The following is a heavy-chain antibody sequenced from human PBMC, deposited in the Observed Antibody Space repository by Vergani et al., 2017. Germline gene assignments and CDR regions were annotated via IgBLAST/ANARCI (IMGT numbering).Heavy chain of an antibody. V-gene: IGHV4-30-4*08. CDR3: AREVIAAAGTAPWFDP. CDR2: IYYSGST. D-gene: IGHD6-13*01. CDR1: GGSISSGDYY. J-gene: IGHJ5*02. Sequence: QVQLQESGPGLVKPSQTLSLTCTVSGGSISSGDYYWSWIRQPPGKGLEWIGYIYYSGSTYYNPSLKSRVTISVDTSKNQFSLKLSSGTAADTAVYYCAREVIAAAGTAPWFDPWGQGTLVTVSS.